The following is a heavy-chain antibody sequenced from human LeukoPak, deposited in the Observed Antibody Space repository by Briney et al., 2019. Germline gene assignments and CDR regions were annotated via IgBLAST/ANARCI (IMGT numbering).Heavy chain of an antibody. CDR1: GFTFSSYA. J-gene: IGHJ6*02. V-gene: IGHV3-30-3*01. CDR3: ARDYPRGRVVPAAHLYGMDV. CDR2: ISYDGSNK. D-gene: IGHD2-2*01. Sequence: GRSLRLSCAASGFTFSSYAMHWVRQAPGKGLEWVAVISYDGSNKYYADSVKGRFTISRDNSKNTLYLQMNSLRAEDTAVYYCARDYPRGRVVPAAHLYGMDVWGQGTTVTVSS.